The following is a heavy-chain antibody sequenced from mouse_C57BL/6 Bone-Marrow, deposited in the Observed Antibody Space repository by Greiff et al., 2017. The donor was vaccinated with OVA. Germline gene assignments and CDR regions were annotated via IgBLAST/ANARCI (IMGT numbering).Heavy chain of an antibody. D-gene: IGHD1-1*01. Sequence: VQVVESGAELVRPGASVKLSCKASGYTFTDYYINWVKQRPGQGLEWIARIHPGSGNTNYNEKFKGKATLTAEKSSSTAYMQLSSLTSEDSAVYCCASTAVVDFDYWGQGTTLTVSS. CDR1: GYTFTDYY. J-gene: IGHJ2*01. CDR2: IHPGSGNT. CDR3: ASTAVVDFDY. V-gene: IGHV1-76*01.